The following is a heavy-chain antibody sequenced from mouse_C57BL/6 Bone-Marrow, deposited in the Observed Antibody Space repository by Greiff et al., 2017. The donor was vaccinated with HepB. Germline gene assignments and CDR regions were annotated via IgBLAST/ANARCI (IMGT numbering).Heavy chain of an antibody. CDR3: AEGGGDY. Sequence: DVKLVESGGDLVKPGGSLKLSCAASGFTFSSYGMSWVRQTPDKRLEWVATISSGGSYTYYPDSVKGRFTISRDNAKNTLYLQMSSLKSEDTAMYYCAEGGGDYWGQGTSVTVSS. CDR1: GFTFSSYG. V-gene: IGHV5-6*02. J-gene: IGHJ4*01. CDR2: ISSGGSYT.